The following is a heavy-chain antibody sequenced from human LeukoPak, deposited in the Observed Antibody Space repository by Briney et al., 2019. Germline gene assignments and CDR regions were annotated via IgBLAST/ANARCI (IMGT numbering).Heavy chain of an antibody. Sequence: GGSLRLSCAASGFTFNSYELKWFRRAPGKGLEWVSYITNDRDTKYYADSVRGRFTISRDNAKNSLYLQMNSLRAEDTAVYYCARDAGEYVDYRGQGTLVTVSS. D-gene: IGHD2/OR15-2a*01. J-gene: IGHJ4*02. CDR3: ARDAGEYVDY. CDR2: ITNDRDTK. CDR1: GFTFNSYE. V-gene: IGHV3-48*03.